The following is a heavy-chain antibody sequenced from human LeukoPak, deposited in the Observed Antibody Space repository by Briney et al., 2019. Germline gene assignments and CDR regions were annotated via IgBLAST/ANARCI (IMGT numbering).Heavy chain of an antibody. CDR2: INPNSGGT. V-gene: IGHV1-2*02. CDR3: ARGRGEYYDSSDYYYTDFDY. J-gene: IGHJ4*02. D-gene: IGHD3-22*01. Sequence: GASVKVSCKASEYTFTGYYMHWVRQAPGQGLEWMGWINPNSGGTNYAQKFQGGVTMTRDTSISTAYMDLSKLRSGDTAVYYCARGRGEYYDSSDYYYTDFDYWGQGTLVTVSS. CDR1: EYTFTGYY.